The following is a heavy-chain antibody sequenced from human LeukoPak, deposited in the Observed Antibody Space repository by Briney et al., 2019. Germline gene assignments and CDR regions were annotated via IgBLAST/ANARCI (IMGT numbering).Heavy chain of an antibody. CDR3: ARDSVQDSYYYYMDV. D-gene: IGHD1-1*01. CDR2: ISRGSGTI. V-gene: IGHV3-48*01. J-gene: IGHJ6*03. CDR1: GFTFSSYS. Sequence: PGGSLRLSCGASGFTFSSYSMNWVRQAQGRGLEWVSYISRGSGTIYYADSVKGRCTISRDNAKNSLYLQMNSLRAEDTAVYYCARDSVQDSYYYYMDVWGKGTTVTVSS.